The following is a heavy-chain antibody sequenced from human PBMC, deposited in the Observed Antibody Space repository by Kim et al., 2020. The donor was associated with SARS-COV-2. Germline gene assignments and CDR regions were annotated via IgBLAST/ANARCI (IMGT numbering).Heavy chain of an antibody. Sequence: GGSLRLSCAASGFTFSNAWMSWVRQAPGKGLEWVGRIKSKTDGGTTDYAAPVKGRFTISRDDSKNTLYLQMNSLKTEDTAVYYCTTLLSMVRSRNGMDVWGQGTTVTVSS. D-gene: IGHD3-10*01. J-gene: IGHJ6*02. V-gene: IGHV3-15*01. CDR3: TTLLSMVRSRNGMDV. CDR1: GFTFSNAW. CDR2: IKSKTDGGTT.